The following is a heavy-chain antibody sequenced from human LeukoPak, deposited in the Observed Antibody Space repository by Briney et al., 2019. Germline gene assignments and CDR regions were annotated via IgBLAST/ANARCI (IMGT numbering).Heavy chain of an antibody. D-gene: IGHD5-12*01. J-gene: IGHJ5*02. Sequence: ASVKVSCKASGYTFTSYDINWVRQATGQGLEWMGWMNPNSGNTGYAQKFQGRVTMTRNTSISTAYMELSSLRSEDTAVYYCARQGKKWVLHNWFDPWGQGTLVTVSS. CDR1: GYTFTSYD. CDR3: ARQGKKWVLHNWFDP. CDR2: MNPNSGNT. V-gene: IGHV1-8*01.